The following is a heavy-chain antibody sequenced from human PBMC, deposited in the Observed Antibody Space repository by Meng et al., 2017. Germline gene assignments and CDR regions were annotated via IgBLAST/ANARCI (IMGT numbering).Heavy chain of an antibody. CDR1: GGSISSGGYY. Sequence: QDVGPALVNPPPPQPLTCPFPGGSISSGGYYWSWIRKHPGKGLEWIGYIYYSGSNYYNPSLKSRVTISVDTSKNQFSLKLSSVTAADTAVYYCARSAMVRGARVAFDIWGQGTMVTVSS. CDR3: ARSAMVRGARVAFDI. CDR2: IYYSGSN. D-gene: IGHD3-10*01. V-gene: IGHV4-31*03. J-gene: IGHJ3*02.